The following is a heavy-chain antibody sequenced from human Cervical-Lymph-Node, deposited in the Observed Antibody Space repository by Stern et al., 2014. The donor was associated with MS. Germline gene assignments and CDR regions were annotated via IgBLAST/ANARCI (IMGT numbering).Heavy chain of an antibody. D-gene: IGHD5-18*01. Sequence: EVQLVESGGGLVKPGGSLRLSCAASGFTFSSYSMNWVRQAPGKGLEWVSSISSSSSYIYYADSVKGRFTISRDNAKNSLYLQMNSLRAEDTAVYYCAREGSGYSYGHDYWGQGTLVTVSS. CDR1: GFTFSSYS. CDR3: AREGSGYSYGHDY. J-gene: IGHJ4*02. V-gene: IGHV3-21*01. CDR2: ISSSSSYI.